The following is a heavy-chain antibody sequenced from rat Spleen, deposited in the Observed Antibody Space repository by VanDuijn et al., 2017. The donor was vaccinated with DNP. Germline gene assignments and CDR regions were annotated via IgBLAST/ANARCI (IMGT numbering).Heavy chain of an antibody. CDR3: VTRGTGSDNWFAH. CDR1: GFTFSNAA. V-gene: IGHV10-5*01. CDR2: IRTKPNNYAT. D-gene: IGHD5-1*01. J-gene: IGHJ3*01. Sequence: VQLVESGGGLVQPKESLKISCAASGFTFSNAAMYWVRQAPGKGLEWVARIRTKPNNYATYYADSVKGRFTISRDNAQNSLYLQMNNLVSEVTAIYYCVTRGTGSDNWFAHWGQGTLVTVSS.